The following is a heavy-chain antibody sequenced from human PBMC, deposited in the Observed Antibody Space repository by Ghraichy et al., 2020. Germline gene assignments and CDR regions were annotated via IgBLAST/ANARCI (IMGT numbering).Heavy chain of an antibody. V-gene: IGHV3-21*01. CDR2: ISSSSSYI. CDR1: GFTFSSYS. CDR3: ARDFFPTYYYGSGSYLSDFDL. J-gene: IGHJ2*01. Sequence: GSLNISCAASGFTFSSYSMNWVRQAPGKGLEWVSSISSSSSYIYYADSVKGRFTISRDNAKNSLYLQMNSLRAEDTAVYYCARDFFPTYYYGSGSYLSDFDLWGRGTLVTVSS. D-gene: IGHD3-10*01.